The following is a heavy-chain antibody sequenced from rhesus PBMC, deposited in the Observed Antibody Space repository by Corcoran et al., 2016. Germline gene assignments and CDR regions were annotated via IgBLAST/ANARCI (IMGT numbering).Heavy chain of an antibody. CDR1: GYSISSGYY. CDR3: ARCIAAAGTIDY. Sequence: QVQLQESGPGLVKPSETLSLTCAVSGYSISSGYYWGWIRQPPGKGLEYIWYISGSSGSTYYNPSLKSRVTISKDTSKNQFSLKLSSVTAADTAVYYCARCIAAAGTIDYWGQGVLVTVSS. D-gene: IGHD6-31*01. CDR2: ISGSSGST. J-gene: IGHJ4*01. V-gene: IGHV4-99*01.